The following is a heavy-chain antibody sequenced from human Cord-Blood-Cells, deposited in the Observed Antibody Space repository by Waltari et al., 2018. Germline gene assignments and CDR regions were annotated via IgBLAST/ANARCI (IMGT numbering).Heavy chain of an antibody. J-gene: IGHJ4*02. V-gene: IGHV4-34*01. Sequence: QVQLQQWGAGLLTPAESLSLTCAGHGGSFSGYYWRWSRQPPGKGLEWIGEISHSGSTNYNPSLKSRVTISVDTSKNQFSLKLSSVTAADTAVYYCARISKGMFDYWGQGTLVTVSS. CDR3: ARISKGMFDY. CDR1: GGSFSGYY. CDR2: ISHSGST.